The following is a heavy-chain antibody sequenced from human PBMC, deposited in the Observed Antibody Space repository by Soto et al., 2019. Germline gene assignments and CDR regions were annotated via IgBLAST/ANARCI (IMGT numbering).Heavy chain of an antibody. CDR3: AQVGVVWDDDGSRHDTLDI. CDR2: IGTAGDT. Sequence: PGGSLRLSCAASGFTFSSYDMHWVRQAIGKGLEWVSAIGTAGDTYYPGSVKGRFTISRENAKNSLYLQMNSLRAGDTAVYYCAQVGVVWDDDGSRHDTLDIWGQGTMGTVSS. J-gene: IGHJ3*02. V-gene: IGHV3-13*01. D-gene: IGHD3-16*01. CDR1: GFTFSSYD.